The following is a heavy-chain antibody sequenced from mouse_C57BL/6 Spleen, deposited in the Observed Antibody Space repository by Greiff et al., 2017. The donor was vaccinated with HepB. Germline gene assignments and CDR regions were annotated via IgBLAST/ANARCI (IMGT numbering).Heavy chain of an antibody. V-gene: IGHV1-52*01. CDR2: IDPSDSET. D-gene: IGHD2-3*01. J-gene: IGHJ3*01. CDR1: GYTFTSYW. CDR3: AREDDGYYVGFAY. Sequence: QVQLQQSGAELVRPGSSVKLSCKASGYTFTSYWMHWVKQRPIQGLEWIGNIDPSDSETHYNQKFKDKATLTVDKSSSTAYMQLSSLTSEDSAVYYCAREDDGYYVGFAYWGQGTLVTVSA.